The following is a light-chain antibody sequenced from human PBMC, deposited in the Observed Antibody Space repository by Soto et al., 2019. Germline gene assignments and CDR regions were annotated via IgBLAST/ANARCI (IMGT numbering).Light chain of an antibody. CDR3: QSYDRSLSGSRV. V-gene: IGLV1-40*01. J-gene: IGLJ1*01. CDR2: DNT. Sequence: QSALAQPPSVSGAPGQRVTISCTGKSSNIGAGYDVHWYQQLPGTAPKLLIYDNTNRPSGVPDRFSGSKSGTSASLAITGLQAEDEADYYCQSYDRSLSGSRVFGTGTKVTVL. CDR1: SSNIGAGYD.